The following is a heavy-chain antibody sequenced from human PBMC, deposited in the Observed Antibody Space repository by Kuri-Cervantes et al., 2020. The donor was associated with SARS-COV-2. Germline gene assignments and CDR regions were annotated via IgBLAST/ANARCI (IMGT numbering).Heavy chain of an antibody. Sequence: GESLKISCAASGFTFSSYDMHWVRQATGKGLEWVSAIGTAGDTYYPGSVKGRFTISRDNSKNTLYLQMNSLRAEDTAVYYCARDMTFDEYGDYFYYYMDVWGKGTTVTVSS. CDR3: ARDMTFDEYGDYFYYYMDV. J-gene: IGHJ6*03. D-gene: IGHD3-16*01. CDR2: IGTAGDT. V-gene: IGHV3-13*04. CDR1: GFTFSSYD.